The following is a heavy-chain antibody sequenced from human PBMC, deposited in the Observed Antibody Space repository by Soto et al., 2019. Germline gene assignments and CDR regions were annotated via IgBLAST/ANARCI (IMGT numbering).Heavy chain of an antibody. Sequence: PSETLSLTCAVSGGSISSGGYSWSWIRQPPGKGLEWIGYIYHSGTTYYNPSLKSRITISVDRSKTQFSLNLSSVTAADTAVYYCARGPSGDKVDYWGQGILVTVSS. CDR1: GGSISSGGYS. CDR2: IYHSGTT. CDR3: ARGPSGDKVDY. J-gene: IGHJ4*02. D-gene: IGHD7-27*01. V-gene: IGHV4-30-2*01.